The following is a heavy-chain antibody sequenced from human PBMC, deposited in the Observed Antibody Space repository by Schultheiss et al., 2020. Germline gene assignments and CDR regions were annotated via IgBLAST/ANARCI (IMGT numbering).Heavy chain of an antibody. CDR1: GGSISSSSYY. J-gene: IGHJ6*03. Sequence: SQTLSLTCTVSGGSISSSSYYWGWIRQPPGKGLEWIGSIYYSGSTYYNPSLKSRVTISVDTSKNQFSLKLSSVTAADTAVYYCARHGLSVLLWFSPMDVWGKGTTVTVSS. V-gene: IGHV4-39*01. CDR3: ARHGLSVLLWFSPMDV. D-gene: IGHD3-10*01. CDR2: IYYSGST.